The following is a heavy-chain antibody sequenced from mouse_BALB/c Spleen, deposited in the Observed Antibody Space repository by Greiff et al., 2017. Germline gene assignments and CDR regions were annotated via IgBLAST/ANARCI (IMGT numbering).Heavy chain of an antibody. D-gene: IGHD2-1*01. CDR1: GFTFSSYA. J-gene: IGHJ4*01. V-gene: IGHV5-6-5*01. CDR2: ISSGGST. Sequence: EVKLMESGGGLVKPGGSLKLSCAASGFTFSSYAMSWVRQTPEKRLEWVASISSGGSTYYPDSVKGRFTISRDNARNILYLQMSSLRSEDTAMYYCAREYGNYFMDYWGQGTSVTVSS. CDR3: AREYGNYFMDY.